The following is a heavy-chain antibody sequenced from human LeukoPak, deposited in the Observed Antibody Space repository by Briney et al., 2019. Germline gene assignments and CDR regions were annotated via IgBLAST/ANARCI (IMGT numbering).Heavy chain of an antibody. CDR3: ARGGGVAGTPYNPYDY. Sequence: PSETLSLTCTVSGGSISSGGYYWSWIRQPPGKGLEWIGYIYYSGSTNYNPSLKSRVTISVDTSKNQFSLKLSSVTAADTAVYYCARGGGVAGTPYNPYDYWGRGTLVTVSS. CDR2: IYYSGST. D-gene: IGHD6-19*01. J-gene: IGHJ4*02. CDR1: GGSISSGGYY. V-gene: IGHV4-61*08.